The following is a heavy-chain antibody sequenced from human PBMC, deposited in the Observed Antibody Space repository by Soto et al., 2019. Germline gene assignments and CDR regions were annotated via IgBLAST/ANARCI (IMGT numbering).Heavy chain of an antibody. CDR3: ARGRSDSAGSSFGRRMDV. J-gene: IGHJ6*02. D-gene: IGHD3-10*01. V-gene: IGHV4-61*01. Sequence: QVQLQESGPGLVKSSETLSLICFVSGEALGSGQSYWNWIRQAPGKGLEWIGHTFVTGATKYSASLKGRVTMSVDTSTSQISLTLTSVTAADSATYFCARGRSDSAGSSFGRRMDVWGQGTTVTVSS. CDR1: GEALGSGQSY. CDR2: TFVTGAT.